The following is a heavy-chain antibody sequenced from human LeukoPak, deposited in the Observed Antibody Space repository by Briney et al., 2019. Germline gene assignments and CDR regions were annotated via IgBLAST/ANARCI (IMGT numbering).Heavy chain of an antibody. Sequence: ASVKVSCKASGYTFTSYYMYWVRQAPGQGLEWMGIINPNRGSTSYAQKFQGRVTMTRDMSTSTVYMELSSLRSEDTAIYYCATGSHVRVYDSSACYGHYWGQGTLVTVSS. CDR1: GYTFTSYY. V-gene: IGHV1-46*01. CDR3: ATGSHVRVYDSSACYGHY. D-gene: IGHD3-22*01. J-gene: IGHJ4*02. CDR2: INPNRGST.